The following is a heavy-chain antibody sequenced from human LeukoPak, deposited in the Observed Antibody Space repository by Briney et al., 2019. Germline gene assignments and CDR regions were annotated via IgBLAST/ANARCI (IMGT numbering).Heavy chain of an antibody. J-gene: IGHJ5*02. D-gene: IGHD5-12*01. CDR3: AYYSGYDLP. CDR2: ISVNGGRT. CDR1: GFTFSSYA. V-gene: IGHV3-23*01. Sequence: PGGSLRLSCAASGFTFSSYAMSWVRQAPGKGLEWVSAISVNGGRTNYADSVKGRFTISRDNSKNTLYLQMNSLRAEDTAVYYRAYYSGYDLPWGQGTLVTVSS.